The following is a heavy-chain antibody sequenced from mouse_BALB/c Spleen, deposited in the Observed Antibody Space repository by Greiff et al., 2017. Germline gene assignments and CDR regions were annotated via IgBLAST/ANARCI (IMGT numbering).Heavy chain of an antibody. D-gene: IGHD1-2*01. CDR2: ISDGGSYT. Sequence: EVNVVESGGGLVKPGGSLKLSCAASGFTFSDYYMYRVRQTPEKRLEWVATISDGGSYTYYPDSVKGRFTISRDNAKNNLYLQMSSLKSEDTAMYYCARDTAKAMDYWGQGTSVTVSS. CDR3: ARDTAKAMDY. V-gene: IGHV5-4*02. CDR1: GFTFSDYY. J-gene: IGHJ4*01.